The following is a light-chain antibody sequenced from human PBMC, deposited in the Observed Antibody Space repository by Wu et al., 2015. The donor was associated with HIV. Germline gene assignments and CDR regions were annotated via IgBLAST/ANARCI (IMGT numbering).Light chain of an antibody. Sequence: AIRMTQSPSSLSASTGDRVTITCRASQGISSYLAWYQQKPGKAPKLLIYAASTLQSGVPSRFSGSGSGTDFTLTISCLQPDDFATYYCQEYNGYFGGGTTV. J-gene: IGKJ4*01. V-gene: IGKV1-8*01. CDR2: AAS. CDR1: QGISSY. CDR3: QEYNGY.